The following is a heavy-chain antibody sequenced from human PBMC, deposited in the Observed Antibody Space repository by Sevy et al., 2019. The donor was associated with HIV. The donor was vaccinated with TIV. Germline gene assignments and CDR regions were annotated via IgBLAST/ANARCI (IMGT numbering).Heavy chain of an antibody. CDR3: AKSEWFGELGGWFDS. D-gene: IGHD3-10*01. CDR1: GFTFSSYG. CDR2: ISYDGSNK. J-gene: IGHJ5*01. Sequence: GGSLRLSCAASGFTFSSYGMHWVRQAPGKGLEGVAVISYDGSNKDYADSVKGRFTISRDNSKNTLYLQMNSLRAEDTAVYYCAKSEWFGELGGWFDSWGQGSLVTVSS. V-gene: IGHV3-30*18.